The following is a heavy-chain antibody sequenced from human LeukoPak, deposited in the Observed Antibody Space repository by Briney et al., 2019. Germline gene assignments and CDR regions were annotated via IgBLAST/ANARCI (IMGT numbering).Heavy chain of an antibody. V-gene: IGHV3-66*01. D-gene: IGHD3-22*01. J-gene: IGHJ4*02. CDR2: IYSDGST. CDR1: GFTVRSNY. CDR3: ARVFHGPLYYYDSSGRRGLDY. Sequence: GGSLRLSCAASGFTVRSNYMSWVRQAPGKGLEWVSVIYSDGSTYYADSVKGTFTISRDNSKNTLYLQMNSLRAEDTAVYYCARVFHGPLYYYDSSGRRGLDYWGQGTLVTVSS.